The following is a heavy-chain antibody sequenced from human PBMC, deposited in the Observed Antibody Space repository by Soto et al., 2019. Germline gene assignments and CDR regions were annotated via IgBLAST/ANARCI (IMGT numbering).Heavy chain of an antibody. CDR2: INHSGST. CDR1: GGSFSGYY. V-gene: IGHV4-34*01. J-gene: IGHJ4*02. Sequence: SETLSLTCAVYGGSFSGYYWSWIRQPPGKGLEWIGEINHSGSTNYNPSLKSRVTISVDTSKNQFSLKLSSVTAADTAVYYCARVKQLAADYWGQGTLVTAPQ. CDR3: ARVKQLAADY. D-gene: IGHD6-6*01.